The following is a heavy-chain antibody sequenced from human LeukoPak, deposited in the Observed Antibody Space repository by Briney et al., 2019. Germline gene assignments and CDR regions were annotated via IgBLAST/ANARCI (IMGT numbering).Heavy chain of an antibody. V-gene: IGHV1-46*01. D-gene: IGHD3-10*01. J-gene: IGHJ4*02. CDR3: ATEVRPDYYGSGSLTIDY. Sequence: ASVKVSCKASGYTFTSYYMHWVRQAPGQGLEWMGIINPSGGSTSYAQKFQGRVTMTRDTSTSTVYMELSSLRSEDTAVYYCATEVRPDYYGSGSLTIDYWGQGTLVTVSS. CDR2: INPSGGST. CDR1: GYTFTSYY.